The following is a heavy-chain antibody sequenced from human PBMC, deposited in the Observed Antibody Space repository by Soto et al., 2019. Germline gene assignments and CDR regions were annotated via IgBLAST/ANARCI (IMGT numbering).Heavy chain of an antibody. CDR3: ARHPISYSDVLTFLIVYATTDCNNP. CDR1: GGSFSGYY. D-gene: IGHD3-9*01. CDR2: INHSGST. Sequence: PSETLSLTCAVYGGSFSGYYWSWIRQPPGRGLEWIGEINHSGSTNYNPSLKSRVTISVDTSKNQFSLKLSSVTAADTAVYYCARHPISYSDVLTFLIVYATTDCNNPPGQRSLVPGSA. V-gene: IGHV4-34*01. J-gene: IGHJ5*02.